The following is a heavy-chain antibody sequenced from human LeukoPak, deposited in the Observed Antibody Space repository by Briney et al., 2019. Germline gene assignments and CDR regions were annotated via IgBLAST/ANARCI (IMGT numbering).Heavy chain of an antibody. CDR2: IYYSGST. CDR1: GGSISSSSYY. J-gene: IGHJ6*03. Sequence: SETLSLTCTVSGGSISSSSYYWGWIRQPPGKGLEWIGSIYYSGSTYYNPSLKSRVTISVDTSKNQFSLKLSSVPAADTAVYYCARSLGYMDVWGKGTTVTISS. V-gene: IGHV4-39*07. D-gene: IGHD3-16*01. CDR3: ARSLGYMDV.